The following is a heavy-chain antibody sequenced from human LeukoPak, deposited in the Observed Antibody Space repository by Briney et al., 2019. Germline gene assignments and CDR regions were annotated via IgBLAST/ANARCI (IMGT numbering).Heavy chain of an antibody. CDR1: GGSISSSSYY. CDR3: ARQLGRDGYNFLDY. D-gene: IGHD5-24*01. V-gene: IGHV4-39*01. J-gene: IGHJ4*02. CDR2: IYYSGST. Sequence: SETLSLTCTVSGGSISSSSYYWGWIRQPPGKGLEWIGSIYYSGSTYYNPSLKSRVTISVDTSKNQFSLKLSSVTAADTAVYYCARQLGRDGYNFLDYWGQGTLVTVSS.